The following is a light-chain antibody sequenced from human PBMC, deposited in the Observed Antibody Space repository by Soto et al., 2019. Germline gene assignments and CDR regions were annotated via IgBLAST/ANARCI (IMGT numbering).Light chain of an antibody. CDR2: DVT. V-gene: IGLV2-14*01. CDR3: SSYTSSATHWV. CDR1: SSDVGGYNY. J-gene: IGLJ3*02. Sequence: QSVLTQPASVSGSPGQSITISCTGTSSDVGGYNYVSWYQQHPGKAPRLMIYDVTNRPSGVSSRFSGSKSGNTASLTISGLQAEDEADYYCSSYTSSATHWVFGGGTKLTVL.